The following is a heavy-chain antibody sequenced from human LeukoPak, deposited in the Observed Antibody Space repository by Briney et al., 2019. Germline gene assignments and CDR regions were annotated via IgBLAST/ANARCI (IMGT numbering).Heavy chain of an antibody. J-gene: IGHJ4*02. CDR2: TRNKANSYTT. V-gene: IGHV3-72*01. Sequence: GSLRLSCAASGFTFIDHYMDWVRPAPGKGLEWVGRTRNKANSYTTEYAASVKGRFTISSDDSKNTLYLQTNSLRAEDTAVYYCAKDKGGVLTRWTGYLQLFDYWGQGTLVTVSS. CDR3: AKDKGGVLTRWTGYLQLFDY. CDR1: GFTFIDHY. D-gene: IGHD3/OR15-3a*01.